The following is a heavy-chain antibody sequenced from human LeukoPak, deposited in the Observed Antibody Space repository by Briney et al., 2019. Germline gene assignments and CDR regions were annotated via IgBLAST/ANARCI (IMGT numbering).Heavy chain of an antibody. CDR1: GFTFSSYA. V-gene: IGHV3-30-3*01. J-gene: IGHJ4*02. Sequence: GGSLRLSCAASGFTFSSYAMSWVRQAPGKGLEWVAVISYDGSNKYYADSVKGRFTISRDNSKNTLYLQMNSLRAEDTAVYYCASTSIAAAGLNDYWGQGTLVTVSS. D-gene: IGHD6-13*01. CDR2: ISYDGSNK. CDR3: ASTSIAAAGLNDY.